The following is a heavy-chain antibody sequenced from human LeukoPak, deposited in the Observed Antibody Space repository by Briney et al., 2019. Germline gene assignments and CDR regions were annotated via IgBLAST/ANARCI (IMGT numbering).Heavy chain of an antibody. D-gene: IGHD3-10*01. V-gene: IGHV4-61*02. CDR3: ARDEFPDTFDI. Sequence: SETLSLTCSVSGAFISSGSHYWSWIRQPAGKGLEWIGRIYTSGTMDYNPSLKSRVTISVDTSKNHFSLILSSVTAADTAIYYCARDEFPDTFDIWGLGTMVTVSS. CDR1: GAFISSGSHY. CDR2: IYTSGTM. J-gene: IGHJ3*02.